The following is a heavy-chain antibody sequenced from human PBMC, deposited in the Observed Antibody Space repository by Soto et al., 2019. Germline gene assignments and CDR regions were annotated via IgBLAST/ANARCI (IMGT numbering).Heavy chain of an antibody. CDR3: VTNIEYSSSPFDP. D-gene: IGHD6-6*01. V-gene: IGHV4-39*01. CDR1: GGSISRSTYY. CDR2: IYYSGST. J-gene: IGHJ5*02. Sequence: QLQLQESGPGLVKPSETLSLTCTVSGGSISRSTYYWGWIRQPPGKGLEWIGSIYYSGSTYYNPSLKRRVTISVDTSKNQFSLKLSSVTAADTAVYFCVTNIEYSSSPFDPWGQGTLVTVSS.